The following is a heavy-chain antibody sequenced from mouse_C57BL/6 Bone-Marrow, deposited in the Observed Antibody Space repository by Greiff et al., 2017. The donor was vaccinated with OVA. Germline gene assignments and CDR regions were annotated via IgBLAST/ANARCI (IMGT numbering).Heavy chain of an antibody. V-gene: IGHV14-1*01. CDR1: GFNIKDYY. D-gene: IGHD1-1*01. J-gene: IGHJ1*03. CDR3: TTPLDYCGSSPSYWYFDV. CDR2: IDPEDGDT. Sequence: EVHLVESGAELVRPGASVKLSCTASGFNIKDYYMHWVKQRPEQGLEWIGRIDPEDGDTEYAPKFQGKATMTADTSSNTAYLPLSSLTSEDTAVYYCTTPLDYCGSSPSYWYFDVWGTGTTVTVSS.